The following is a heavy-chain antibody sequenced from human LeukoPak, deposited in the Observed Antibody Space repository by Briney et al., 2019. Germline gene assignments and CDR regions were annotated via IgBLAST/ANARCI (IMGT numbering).Heavy chain of an antibody. CDR2: ISGSGGST. CDR1: GFTFSSYI. D-gene: IGHD3-22*01. CDR3: AKEASGYDSSGYDY. J-gene: IGHJ4*02. Sequence: GGSLRLSCAASGFTFSSYIMNWVRQAPGKGLEWVSAISGSGGSTYYADSVKGRFTISRDNSKNTLYLQMNSLRAEDTAVYYCAKEASGYDSSGYDYWGQRTLVTVSS. V-gene: IGHV3-23*01.